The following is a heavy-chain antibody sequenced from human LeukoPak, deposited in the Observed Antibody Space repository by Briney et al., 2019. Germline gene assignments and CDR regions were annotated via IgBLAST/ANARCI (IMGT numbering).Heavy chain of an antibody. CDR3: ARHAPYSNYALDY. CDR1: DGSISTYF. Sequence: PSETLSLTCTVSDGSISTYFWSWIRQPPGKGLEWIGYIHYSGLTNYNPSLKSRVTISVDTSKNQFSLKLSSVTAADTAVYYCARHAPYSNYALDYWGQGTLVTVSS. D-gene: IGHD4-11*01. V-gene: IGHV4-59*08. CDR2: IHYSGLT. J-gene: IGHJ4*02.